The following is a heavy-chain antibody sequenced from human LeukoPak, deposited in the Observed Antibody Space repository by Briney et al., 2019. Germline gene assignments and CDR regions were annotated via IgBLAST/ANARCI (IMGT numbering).Heavy chain of an antibody. CDR1: GGSFSGYY. V-gene: IGHV4-34*01. D-gene: IGHD3-3*01. J-gene: IGHJ4*02. CDR2: INHSGST. Sequence: SETLSLTCAVYGGSFSGYYWSWIRQPPGKGLEWIGEINHSGSTNYNPSLKSRVTISVDTSKNQFSLKLSSVTAADTAVYYCARGLGEWTMRGYFDYWGQGTLVTVSS. CDR3: ARGLGEWTMRGYFDY.